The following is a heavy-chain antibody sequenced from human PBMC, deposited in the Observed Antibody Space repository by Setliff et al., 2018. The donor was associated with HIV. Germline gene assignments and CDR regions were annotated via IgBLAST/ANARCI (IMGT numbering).Heavy chain of an antibody. CDR3: ARHTLTTVTTEYFDY. CDR1: GYSFSSYW. J-gene: IGHJ4*02. V-gene: IGHV5-51*01. CDR2: IYPGDSDT. Sequence: GESLKISCKGSGYSFSSYWIGWVRQMPGKGLEWMGIIYPGDSDTRYSPSFQGQVTISADKSISTAYLQWSSLKASETAMYYCARHTLTTVTTEYFDYWGQGTLVTVSS. D-gene: IGHD4-4*01.